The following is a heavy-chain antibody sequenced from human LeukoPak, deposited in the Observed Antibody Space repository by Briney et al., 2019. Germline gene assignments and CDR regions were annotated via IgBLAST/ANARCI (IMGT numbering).Heavy chain of an antibody. CDR2: ISGSGDNT. J-gene: IGHJ4*02. V-gene: IGHV3-23*01. Sequence: GGSLRLSCAASGFTLSSYAMSWVRQAPGKGLEWVSGISGSGDNTYYADSVKGRFTISRDNSKNTLYVQVNSLGTEDTAAYYCAKGSYCDSSGSFYFDYWGQGTLVTVSS. CDR3: AKGSYCDSSGSFYFDY. D-gene: IGHD3-22*01. CDR1: GFTLSSYA.